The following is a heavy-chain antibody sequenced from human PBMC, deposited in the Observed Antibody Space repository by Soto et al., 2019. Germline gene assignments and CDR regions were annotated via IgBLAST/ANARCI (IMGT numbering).Heavy chain of an antibody. V-gene: IGHV4-34*01. CDR2: INHSGST. J-gene: IGHJ5*02. CDR3: ARGPFIVEVPAASEEKNWFDP. Sequence: QVQLQQWGAGLLKPSETLSLTCAVYGGSFSGYYWSWIRQPPGKGLEWIGEINHSGSTNYNPSLKSRVTISVDTSKNQFSLKLSSVTAADTAVYYCARGPFIVEVPAASEEKNWFDPWGQGTLVTVSS. D-gene: IGHD2-2*01. CDR1: GGSFSGYY.